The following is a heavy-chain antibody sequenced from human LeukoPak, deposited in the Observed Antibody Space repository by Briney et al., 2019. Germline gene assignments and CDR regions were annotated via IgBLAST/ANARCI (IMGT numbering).Heavy chain of an antibody. J-gene: IGHJ4*02. D-gene: IGHD3-22*01. CDR1: GFTFSSYS. V-gene: IGHV3-21*01. CDR3: ARVFRDYDSSGYYSIDFDY. CDR2: ISSSSSYI. Sequence: GGSLRLSCAASGFTFSSYSMTWVRQAPGKGLEWVSSISSSSSYIYYAASVKGRFTISRDNAKNSLYLQMNSLRAEDTAVYYCARVFRDYDSSGYYSIDFDYWGQGTLVTVSS.